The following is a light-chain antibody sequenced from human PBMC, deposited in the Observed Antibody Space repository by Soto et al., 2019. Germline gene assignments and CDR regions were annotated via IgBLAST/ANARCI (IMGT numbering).Light chain of an antibody. CDR3: QQYNNWPRT. J-gene: IGKJ3*01. V-gene: IGKV3-15*01. CDR2: GAS. CDR1: QSVSSN. Sequence: EIVMTQSPATLSVSPGERATLSCRASQSVSSNLAWYQQKPGQAPRLLIYGASTRATAIPARFSGSGSGTEFTLTISSLQSEDFAFYYCQQYNNWPRTFGPGTKVDIK.